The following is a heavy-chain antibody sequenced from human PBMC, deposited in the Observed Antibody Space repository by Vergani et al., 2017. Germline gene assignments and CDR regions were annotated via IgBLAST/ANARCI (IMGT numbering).Heavy chain of an antibody. Sequence: EVQLVESGGGLVQPGGSLRLSCAASGFTFSSYWMHWVRQAPGKGLVWVSRINNDGSSTSYADSVKGRFTISRDNAKNTLYLQMNSLRADDTALYYCARDRDGTVVTGDMGYWGQGTLVTVSS. CDR3: ARDRDGTVVTGDMGY. V-gene: IGHV3-74*01. CDR1: GFTFSSYW. J-gene: IGHJ4*02. D-gene: IGHD4-23*01. CDR2: INNDGSST.